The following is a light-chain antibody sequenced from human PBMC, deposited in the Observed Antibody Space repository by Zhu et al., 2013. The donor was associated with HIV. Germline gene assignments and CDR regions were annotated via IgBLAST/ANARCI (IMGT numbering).Light chain of an antibody. Sequence: EIVLTQSPGTLSMSPGERATLSCRASQSVSSNFLAWYQQKPGQAPRLLIHGASTRATGIPDRFSGSGSGTDFTLTISRLEPEDFALYYCQQSGGSPRYTFGQGTKLEIK. CDR3: QQSGGSPRYT. V-gene: IGKV3-20*01. J-gene: IGKJ2*01. CDR2: GAS. CDR1: QSVSSNF.